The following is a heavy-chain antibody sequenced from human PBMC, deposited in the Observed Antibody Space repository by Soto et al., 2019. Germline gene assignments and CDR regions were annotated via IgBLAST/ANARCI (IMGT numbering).Heavy chain of an antibody. D-gene: IGHD1-20*01. V-gene: IGHV4-59*08. CDR1: GGSLSSYY. CDR2: IYYSGST. J-gene: IGHJ3*02. Sequence: QVQLQESGPGLVKPSETLSLTCTVSGGSLSSYYWSWIRQPPGKGLEWIGYIYYSGSTNYNPSLKSRVTISVDTSKNQFSLKLTSVTAAHTAVYYCARRYGDGFDIWGQGTMVTVSS. CDR3: ARRYGDGFDI.